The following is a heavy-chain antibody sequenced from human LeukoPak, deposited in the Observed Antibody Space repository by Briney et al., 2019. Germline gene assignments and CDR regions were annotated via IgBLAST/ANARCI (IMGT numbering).Heavy chain of an antibody. V-gene: IGHV4-34*01. CDR3: ASFLMYYYDSSGYCHYFDY. CDR2: INHSGST. Sequence: KPSETLSLTCAVYGGSFSGYYWSWIRQPPGKGLEWIGEINHSGSTNYNPSLKSRVTISVDTSKNQFSLKLSSVTAADTAVYYCASFLMYYYDSSGYCHYFDYWGQGTLVTVSS. J-gene: IGHJ4*02. D-gene: IGHD3-22*01. CDR1: GGSFSGYY.